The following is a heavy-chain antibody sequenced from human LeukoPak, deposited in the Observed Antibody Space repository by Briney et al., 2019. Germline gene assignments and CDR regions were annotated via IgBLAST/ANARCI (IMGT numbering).Heavy chain of an antibody. D-gene: IGHD3-10*01. J-gene: IGHJ4*02. Sequence: PGGSLRLSCVASGFAFSAYAISWVRRAPGKGLEWVSVIGGSGDSTYYADSVKGRFTISRDNSKSTPYLQMNSLRAEDTAVYYCAKNYYGSGSYYLYFDYWGQGTLVTVSS. CDR1: GFAFSAYA. CDR2: IGGSGDST. CDR3: AKNYYGSGSYYLYFDY. V-gene: IGHV3-23*01.